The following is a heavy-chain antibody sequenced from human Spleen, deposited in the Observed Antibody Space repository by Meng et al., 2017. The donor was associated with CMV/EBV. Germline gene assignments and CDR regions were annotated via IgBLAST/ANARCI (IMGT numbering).Heavy chain of an antibody. CDR3: AKDAARQYYDSSGYYFDY. V-gene: IGHV3-30*04. Sequence: GGSLRLSCAASRFTFTNFAIHWVRQAPGKGLEWVAVISYDGSNEYYVDSVKGRFTISRDSSKNTLYLQMNSLRVEDTAVYFCAKDAARQYYDSSGYYFDYWGLGTLVTVSS. CDR2: ISYDGSNE. J-gene: IGHJ4*02. D-gene: IGHD3-22*01. CDR1: RFTFTNFA.